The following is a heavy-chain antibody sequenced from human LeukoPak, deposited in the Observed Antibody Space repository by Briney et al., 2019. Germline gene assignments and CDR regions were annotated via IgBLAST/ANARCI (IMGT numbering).Heavy chain of an antibody. CDR3: AKNGDRGAYCSGGSCYPYYYYYMDV. J-gene: IGHJ6*03. CDR2: ISGRDSTT. D-gene: IGHD2-15*01. CDR1: GFTFSSYA. V-gene: IGHV3-23*01. Sequence: PGGSLRLSCAASGFTFSSYAMSWVRQAPGKGLEWVSGISGRDSTTYYADSVKGRFTISRENSKNTLFLQVNSLRAEDTAIYYCAKNGDRGAYCSGGSCYPYYYYYMDVWGKGTTVTISS.